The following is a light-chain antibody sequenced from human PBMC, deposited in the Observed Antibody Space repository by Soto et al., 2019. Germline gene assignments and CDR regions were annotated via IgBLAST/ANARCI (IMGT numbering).Light chain of an antibody. CDR2: ASS. J-gene: IGKJ1*01. CDR3: QQNFNALWT. Sequence: DIPMTQSPSSLPASVGDSVTITCRASQNIGNYLNWYQQKPGKAPALLIYASSTLQSGVPSRFSGGGSGPDYTLTISSLQPEDFATYYCQQNFNALWTFGQGTKVEIK. V-gene: IGKV1-39*01. CDR1: QNIGNY.